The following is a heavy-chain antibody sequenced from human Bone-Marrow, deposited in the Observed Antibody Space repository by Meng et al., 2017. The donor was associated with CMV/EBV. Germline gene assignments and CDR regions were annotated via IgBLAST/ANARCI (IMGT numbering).Heavy chain of an antibody. V-gene: IGHV5-51*01. CDR2: IHPGDSDT. J-gene: IGHJ4*02. CDR3: ARHPTVGINWYFDY. Sequence: GESLKISCKGSGYSFTSYWIGWVRQMPGKGLDWMGIIHPGDSDTRYSPSFQGQVTISADKSINTAYLQWSSLKASDTAMYYCARHPTVGINWYFDYWGQGALVTVSS. D-gene: IGHD1-1*01. CDR1: GYSFTSYW.